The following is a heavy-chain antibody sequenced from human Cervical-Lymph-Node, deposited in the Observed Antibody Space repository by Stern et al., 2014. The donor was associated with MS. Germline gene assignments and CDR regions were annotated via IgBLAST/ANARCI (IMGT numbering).Heavy chain of an antibody. D-gene: IGHD1-14*01. J-gene: IGHJ4*02. Sequence: VQLVESGGGVVQPGRSLRLSCAASGFTFDAYGMHWVRQAPGKGLEWLAVIRFGGSNKSYGESAKGRFTVSRDNSKNTLYLDMSSLGVDDTAVYCCARERGYNRSPFDYWGQGTSVTVSS. CDR2: IRFGGSNK. V-gene: IGHV3-33*01. CDR1: GFTFDAYG. CDR3: ARERGYNRSPFDY.